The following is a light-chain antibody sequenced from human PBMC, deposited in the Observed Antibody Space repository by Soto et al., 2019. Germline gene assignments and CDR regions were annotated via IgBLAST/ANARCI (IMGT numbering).Light chain of an antibody. CDR2: TVS. CDR1: QSLLDRDDGKMY. J-gene: IGKJ4*01. CDR3: MQRLEFPLT. V-gene: IGKV2-40*01. Sequence: QSLLDRDDGKMYWDWYVQKPGQSPQLLIYTVSYRAPGVPDRFSGIGSGTDFTLQISRVEADDVGVYYCMQRLEFPLTFGGGTKVDIK.